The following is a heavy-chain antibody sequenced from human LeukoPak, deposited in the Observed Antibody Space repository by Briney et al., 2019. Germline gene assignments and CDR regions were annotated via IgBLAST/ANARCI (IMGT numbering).Heavy chain of an antibody. V-gene: IGHV3-66*01. Sequence: GGSLRLSCAASGFTVSSNYMSWVRQAPGKGLEWVSVIYSGGSTYYADSVKGRFTISRDNSKNTLYLQMNSLRAEDTAVYYCAKGAMIVPSDYWGQGTLSPSPQ. CDR1: GFTVSSNY. CDR2: IYSGGST. J-gene: IGHJ4*02. CDR3: AKGAMIVPSDY. D-gene: IGHD3-22*01.